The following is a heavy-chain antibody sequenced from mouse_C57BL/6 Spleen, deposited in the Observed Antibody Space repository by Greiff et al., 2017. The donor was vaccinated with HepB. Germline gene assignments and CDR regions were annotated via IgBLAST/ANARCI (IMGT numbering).Heavy chain of an antibody. CDR1: GYTFTSYW. J-gene: IGHJ1*03. V-gene: IGHV1-52*01. CDR3: ARTMVRETLRYFDV. D-gene: IGHD2-1*01. CDR2: IDPSDSET. Sequence: QVQLQQPGAELVRPGSSVKLSCKASGYTFTSYWMHWVKQRPIQGLEWIGNIDPSDSETHYNQKFKDKATLTVDKSSSTAYMQLSSLTSEDSAVYYCARTMVRETLRYFDVWGTGTTVTVSS.